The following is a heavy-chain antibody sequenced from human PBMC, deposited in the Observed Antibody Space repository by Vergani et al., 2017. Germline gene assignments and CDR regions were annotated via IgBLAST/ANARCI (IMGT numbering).Heavy chain of an antibody. D-gene: IGHD3-10*01. CDR1: GYSISSGYY. Sequence: QVQLQESGPGLVKPSETLPLTCAVSGYSISSGYYWGWIRQPPGKGLEWIGSIYHSGSTYYNPSLKSRVTISVDTSKNQFSLKLSSVTAADTAVYYCARFYGSXSYYSGGNSYYFDYWGQGTLVTVSS. V-gene: IGHV4-38-2*01. CDR3: ARFYGSXSYYSGGNSYYFDY. J-gene: IGHJ4*02. CDR2: IYHSGST.